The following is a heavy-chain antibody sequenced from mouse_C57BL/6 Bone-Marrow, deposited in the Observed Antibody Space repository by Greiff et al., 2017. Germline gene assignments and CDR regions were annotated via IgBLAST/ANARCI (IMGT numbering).Heavy chain of an antibody. Sequence: EVQLQQSGPELVKPGASVKIPCKASGYTFTDYNMDWVKQSHGKGLEWIGVINPNNGGTIYNQKFKGKATLTVDKSSSTAYMELRSLTSEDTAVYYCERTYFRYFDVWGRGPTVTVSS. D-gene: IGHD1-1*01. V-gene: IGHV1-18*01. CDR1: GYTFTDYN. J-gene: IGHJ1*03. CDR2: INPNNGGT. CDR3: ERTYFRYFDV.